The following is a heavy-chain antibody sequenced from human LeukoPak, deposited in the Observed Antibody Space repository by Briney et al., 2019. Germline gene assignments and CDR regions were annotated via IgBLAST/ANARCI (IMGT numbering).Heavy chain of an antibody. CDR2: IYYSGST. D-gene: IGHD5-12*01. J-gene: IGHJ4*02. Sequence: PSETLSLTCTVSGGSISSYYWSWIRQPPGKGLEWIGYIYYSGSTNYNPSLKSRVTMSVDTSKNQFSLKLSSVTAADTAVYYCARDGSGYDYYFDYWGQGTLVTVSS. CDR1: GGSISSYY. CDR3: ARDGSGYDYYFDY. V-gene: IGHV4-59*12.